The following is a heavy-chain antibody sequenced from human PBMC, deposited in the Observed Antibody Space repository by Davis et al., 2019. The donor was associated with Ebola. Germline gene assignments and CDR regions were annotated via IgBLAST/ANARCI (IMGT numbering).Heavy chain of an antibody. V-gene: IGHV3-74*01. CDR1: GFTFSSYW. CDR2: ISSDGRST. J-gene: IGHJ3*02. Sequence: PGGSLRLSCAASGFTFSSYWMHWVRQGQGKGLVWVSRISSDGRSTSYADPVKGRFTISRDNARNTLYLQMNSLRAEDTAVYYCASPGTDRQRNAFNIWGLGTMVTVSS. CDR3: ASPGTDRQRNAFNI. D-gene: IGHD3-16*02.